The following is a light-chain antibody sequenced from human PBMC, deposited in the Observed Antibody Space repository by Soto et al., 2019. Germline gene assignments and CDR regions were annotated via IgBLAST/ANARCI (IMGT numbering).Light chain of an antibody. J-gene: IGKJ4*01. CDR1: EDISNY. V-gene: IGKV1-33*01. CDR2: DAS. CDR3: QQYADLPLT. Sequence: IKMTQSPSSLSASVGGRVTITCQASEDISNYLNWYQQKPGKAPNVLISDASNLETGVPSRFSGSRSGTDFTFTISSRQPEDIATYYCQQYADLPLTFGGGTKVEIK.